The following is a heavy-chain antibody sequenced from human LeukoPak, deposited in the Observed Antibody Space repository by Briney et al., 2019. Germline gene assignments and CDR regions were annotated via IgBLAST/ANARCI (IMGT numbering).Heavy chain of an antibody. CDR1: GGSISSYY. J-gene: IGHJ4*02. CDR3: ARLVEGSLLSPYYFDY. V-gene: IGHV4-59*12. Sequence: SETLSLTCTVSGGSISSYYWSWIRQPPGKGLEWIGEINHSGSTNYNPSLKSRVTISVDTSKNQFSLKLSSVTAADTAMYYCARLVEGSLLSPYYFDYWGQGTLVTVSS. CDR2: INHSGST. D-gene: IGHD2-15*01.